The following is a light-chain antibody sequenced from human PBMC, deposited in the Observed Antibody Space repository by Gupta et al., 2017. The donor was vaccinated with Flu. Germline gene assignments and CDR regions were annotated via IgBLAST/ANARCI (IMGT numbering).Light chain of an antibody. Sequence: DIVLTQSPGTLSLSPGEQSTLSCRASQTVSSNSLAWYQQKPGQAPRLLIYAASTRASGFPDRFSVSGSRTEFTLAISQLEPEDFAVYYCQHEGHSQFTFGQGTLLDIK. CDR1: QTVSSNS. CDR2: AAS. CDR3: QHEGHSQFT. J-gene: IGKJ5*01. V-gene: IGKV3-20*01.